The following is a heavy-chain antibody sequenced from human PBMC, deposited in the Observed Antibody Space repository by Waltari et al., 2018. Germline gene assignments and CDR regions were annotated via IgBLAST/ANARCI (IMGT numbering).Heavy chain of an antibody. CDR2: IFTSGST. CDR1: GGSISRGTVY. Sequence: QVQLQESGPGLVRPSQTLSLTCTVSGGSISRGTVYWTWLRQPAGQGRECVGHIFTSGSTKYTPSLKSRVSVSLDTSENQFSLRLSSVTAADTAVYYCARDEARYYDIMTGGGYYGLDVWGQGTTVTVSS. CDR3: ARDEARYYDIMTGGGYYGLDV. V-gene: IGHV4-61*02. J-gene: IGHJ6*02. D-gene: IGHD3-9*01.